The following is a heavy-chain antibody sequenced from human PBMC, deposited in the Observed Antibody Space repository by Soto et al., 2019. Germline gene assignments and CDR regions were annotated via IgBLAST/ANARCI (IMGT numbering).Heavy chain of an antibody. V-gene: IGHV4-4*02. D-gene: IGHD6-19*01. CDR1: GDSINSNYC. CDR2: IYYSGGT. CDR3: ARDTGWGLGY. J-gene: IGHJ4*02. Sequence: QVQLQESGPGLVRPSGTLSLTCAVSGDSINSNYCWTWVRQPPGKGLEWIAEIYYSGGTSYNPSRKXXVXIXXDKSKTQFSLNPTSVTAADTAMYYCARDTGWGLGYWGQGTLVTVSS.